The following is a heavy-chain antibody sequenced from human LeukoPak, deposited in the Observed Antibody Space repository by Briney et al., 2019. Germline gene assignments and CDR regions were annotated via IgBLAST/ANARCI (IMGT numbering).Heavy chain of an antibody. J-gene: IGHJ4*02. V-gene: IGHV4-39*01. CDR1: GGSISSSSYY. CDR3: ARQRTSSIAARSLDY. CDR2: IYYSGST. D-gene: IGHD6-6*01. Sequence: SETLSLTCTASGGSISSSSYYWGWIRQPPGKGLEWIGSIYYSGSTYYNLSLKSRVTISVDTSKNQFSLKLSSVTAADTAVYYCARQRTSSIAARSLDYWGQGTLVTVSS.